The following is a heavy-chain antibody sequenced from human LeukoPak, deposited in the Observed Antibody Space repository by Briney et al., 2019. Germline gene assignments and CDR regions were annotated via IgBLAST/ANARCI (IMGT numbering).Heavy chain of an antibody. CDR3: VKVPGSYYVDFDY. CDR1: GFTFSTSA. Sequence: GGSLRLSCAASGFTFSTSAMSWVRQAPGKGLEWVSGISGSADSTYYADSVKGRFIISRDNSKKTLYLRMNSLRAEDTAVYYCVKVPGSYYVDFDYWGQGTLVTVSS. CDR2: ISGSADST. V-gene: IGHV3-23*01. D-gene: IGHD3-10*01. J-gene: IGHJ4*02.